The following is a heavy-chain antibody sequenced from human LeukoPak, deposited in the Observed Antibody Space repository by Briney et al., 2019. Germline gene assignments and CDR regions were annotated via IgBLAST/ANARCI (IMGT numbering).Heavy chain of an antibody. Sequence: ASVKVSCKASGYTSTNYGITWVRQAPGQGLEWMGWVSAYADNTNYVQKVQGRVAMTTDTSTSTAYMELRSLRSDDTAVYYCARDCIGCHGFDYWGQGTQVTVSS. CDR3: ARDCIGCHGFDY. V-gene: IGHV1-18*01. CDR2: VSAYADNT. J-gene: IGHJ4*02. CDR1: GYTSTNYG. D-gene: IGHD2-15*01.